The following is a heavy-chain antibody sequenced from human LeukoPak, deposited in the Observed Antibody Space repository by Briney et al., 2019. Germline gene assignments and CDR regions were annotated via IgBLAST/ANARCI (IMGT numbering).Heavy chain of an antibody. J-gene: IGHJ4*02. Sequence: GGSLRLSCTVSGFTFSTYWMSWARQAPGKGLEWVANIKYDGSEKYYVDSVKGRFTISRDNAKNPLSLQMNSLRAEDSAMYYCTRNKRGDYWGQGTLVTVSS. D-gene: IGHD1-1*01. V-gene: IGHV3-7*01. CDR3: TRNKRGDY. CDR2: IKYDGSEK. CDR1: GFTFSTYW.